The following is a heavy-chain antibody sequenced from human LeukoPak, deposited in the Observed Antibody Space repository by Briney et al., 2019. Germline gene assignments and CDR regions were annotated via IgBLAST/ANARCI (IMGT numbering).Heavy chain of an antibody. CDR2: ISYDGSNK. Sequence: PGGSLRLSCAASGFTFSSYGMHWVRQAPGKGLEWVAVISYDGSNKYYADSVKGRFTISRDNSKNTLYLQMNSLRAEDTAVYYCASDGGPFDHWGQGTLVTVSS. CDR3: ASDGGPFDH. J-gene: IGHJ4*02. CDR1: GFTFSSYG. V-gene: IGHV3-30*03. D-gene: IGHD3-3*01.